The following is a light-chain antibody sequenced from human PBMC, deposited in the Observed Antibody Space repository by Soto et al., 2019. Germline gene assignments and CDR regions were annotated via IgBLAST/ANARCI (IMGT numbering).Light chain of an antibody. Sequence: DIPMTQSPSTLSASVGDRVTITCRASQSISSWLAWYQQKPGKVPKLLIYKASSLESGVPSRFSGSGSGTEFTLTINSLQPDDFATYYCQQYNSYSWTFGQGTKVEIK. V-gene: IGKV1-5*03. J-gene: IGKJ1*01. CDR2: KAS. CDR3: QQYNSYSWT. CDR1: QSISSW.